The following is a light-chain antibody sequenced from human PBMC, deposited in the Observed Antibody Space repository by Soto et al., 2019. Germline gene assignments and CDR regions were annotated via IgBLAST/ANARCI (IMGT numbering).Light chain of an antibody. CDR2: DAS. V-gene: IGKV3-20*01. CDR1: QSISSSF. CDR3: QQYNNWPRAT. J-gene: IGKJ4*01. Sequence: EIVLTQSPGILSLSPGERASLSCGASQSISSSFLAWYQQKPGQAPRLLIYDASNRATGIPDRFSGSGSGTDFNMTISSLQSEDFAVYYCQQYNNWPRATFGGGTKVDIK.